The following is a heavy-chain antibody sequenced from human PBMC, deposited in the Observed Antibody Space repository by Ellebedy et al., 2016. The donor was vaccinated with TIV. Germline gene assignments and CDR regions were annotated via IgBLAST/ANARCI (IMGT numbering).Heavy chain of an antibody. CDR3: ARGGDASKTGY. Sequence: SETLSLTXTVSGGSISSYYLSWIRQPPGKGLEWIGCFYNSGITEYNPSLKSRVTVAGDTSKNQVSLRLTSVTAADTAVYFCARGGDASKTGYWGQGTLVTVSS. J-gene: IGHJ4*02. V-gene: IGHV4-59*01. CDR2: FYNSGIT. CDR1: GGSISSYY. D-gene: IGHD5-24*01.